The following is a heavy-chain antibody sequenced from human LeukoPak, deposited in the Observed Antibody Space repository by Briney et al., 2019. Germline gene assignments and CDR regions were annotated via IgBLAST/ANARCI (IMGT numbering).Heavy chain of an antibody. D-gene: IGHD4-17*01. CDR3: ARVDLERDFGDYYYYMDV. CDR2: INWHGGST. J-gene: IGHJ6*03. CDR1: GFTFDDYD. Sequence: PGGSLRLSCAVSGFTFDDYDMTWVRQGPGKGLEWVAGINWHGGSTGYAESVKGRFTISRDNAKNSLYLQMNSLRAEDTALYYCARVDLERDFGDYYYYMDVWGKGTTVTVSS. V-gene: IGHV3-20*04.